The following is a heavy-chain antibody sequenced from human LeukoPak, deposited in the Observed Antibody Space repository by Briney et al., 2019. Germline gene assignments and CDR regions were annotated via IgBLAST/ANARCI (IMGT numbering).Heavy chain of an antibody. J-gene: IGHJ1*01. CDR2: IYGGGSR. Sequence: PGGSLRLSCVASGFAVGSNYLSWVRQAPGKGLEWVSIIYGGGSRYYADSVKGRFTISRDISQNTLFLEMNSLRVEDTAVYYCARVPVLGTRENFQRWGQGTLVTVSS. CDR1: GFAVGSNY. CDR3: ARVPVLGTRENFQR. V-gene: IGHV3-66*01. D-gene: IGHD4-23*01.